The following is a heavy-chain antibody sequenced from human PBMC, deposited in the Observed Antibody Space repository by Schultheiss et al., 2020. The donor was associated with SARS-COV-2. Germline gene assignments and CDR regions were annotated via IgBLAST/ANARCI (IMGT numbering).Heavy chain of an antibody. CDR3: VKSLGPGIAAAGFDY. CDR2: ISSSSSII. CDR1: GFPFSPSTSSFSRST. V-gene: IGHV3-48*01. Sequence: GGSLRLSCAGSGFPFSPSTSSFSRSTMNWVRQSPGKGLEWVSHISSSSSIIYYADSVKGRFTISRDNSKNTLYLQMSSLRAEDTAVYYCVKSLGPGIAAAGFDYWGQGTLVTVSS. J-gene: IGHJ4*02. D-gene: IGHD6-13*01.